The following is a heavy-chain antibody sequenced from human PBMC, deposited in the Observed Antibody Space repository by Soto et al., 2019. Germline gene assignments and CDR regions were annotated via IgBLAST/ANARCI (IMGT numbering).Heavy chain of an antibody. V-gene: IGHV3-53*01. CDR3: AGRLTTAASLDY. Sequence: VQLVESGGGLIQPGGSLRLSCAASGFSVSNNHMTWVRQAAGKGLEWVSLIHGGGSTYYADSVKGRFTISRDNSKNTLYLQMASLRAADTAILYCAGRLTTAASLDYWGQGTLVTVSS. CDR2: IHGGGST. CDR1: GFSVSNNH. J-gene: IGHJ4*02. D-gene: IGHD3-16*01.